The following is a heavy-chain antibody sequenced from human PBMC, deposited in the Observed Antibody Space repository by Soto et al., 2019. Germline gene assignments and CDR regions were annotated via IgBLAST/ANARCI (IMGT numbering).Heavy chain of an antibody. V-gene: IGHV1-46*03. D-gene: IGHD2-15*01. J-gene: IGHJ4*02. Sequence: QVQLVQSGAEVKKPGASVKVSCKASGYTFTSYYMHWVRQAPGQGLEWLGIINPSGCSTSYEQKFQGRVTMTRDTSTSTVYMELSSLRSEDTAVYYCARLVLSGGYCSGGSCNNWGQGTLVTVSS. CDR2: INPSGCST. CDR3: ARLVLSGGYCSGGSCNN. CDR1: GYTFTSYY.